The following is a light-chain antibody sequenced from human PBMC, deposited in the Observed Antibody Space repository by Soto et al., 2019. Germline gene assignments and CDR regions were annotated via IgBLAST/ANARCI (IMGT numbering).Light chain of an antibody. Sequence: EIVLTQSPGTLSLSPGERATLSCRASLSVSSSYLAWYQQKPGQAPRLLIYGASSRATGIPDRFSGSGSGTDFTLTISRLEPEDFGVYYCQQYGSSPTTFGQGAKVEIK. J-gene: IGKJ1*01. CDR2: GAS. CDR1: LSVSSSY. V-gene: IGKV3-20*01. CDR3: QQYGSSPTT.